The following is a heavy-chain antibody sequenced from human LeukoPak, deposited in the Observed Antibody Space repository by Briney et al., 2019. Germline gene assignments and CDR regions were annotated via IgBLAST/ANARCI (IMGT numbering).Heavy chain of an antibody. CDR1: GFTFSSYS. D-gene: IGHD3-10*01. J-gene: IGHJ3*02. CDR2: ISSSSSYI. Sequence: GGSLRLSCAASGFTFSSYSMNWVRQAPGKGLEWVSSISSSSSYIYYADSVKGRFTISRDNAKNSLYLQMNSLRAEDTAVYYCARDRRDSGSRYKRAFDIWGQGQWSPSLQ. V-gene: IGHV3-21*01. CDR3: ARDRRDSGSRYKRAFDI.